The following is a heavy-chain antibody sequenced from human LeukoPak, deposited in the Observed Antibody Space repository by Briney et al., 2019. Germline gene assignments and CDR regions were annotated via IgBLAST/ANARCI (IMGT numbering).Heavy chain of an antibody. D-gene: IGHD1-7*01. CDR3: AKNWNYAPFDS. V-gene: IGHV4-39*01. J-gene: IGHJ4*02. CDR2: IYYSGST. CDR1: GGSISSSSYY. Sequence: SETLSLTCTVSGGSISSSSYYWGWIRQPPGKGLEWIGSIYYSGSTYYNPSLKSRVTISVDTSKNQFSLKLSSVTAADTAVYYCAKNWNYAPFDSGAREPWSPSPQ.